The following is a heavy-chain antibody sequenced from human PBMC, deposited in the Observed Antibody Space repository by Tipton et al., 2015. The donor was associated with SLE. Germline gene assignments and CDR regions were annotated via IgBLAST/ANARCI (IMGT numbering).Heavy chain of an antibody. CDR3: ARVSGRDVVVPAAMPLDY. D-gene: IGHD2-2*01. J-gene: IGHJ4*02. CDR1: GFTFDDYA. CDR2: ISWNSGSI. V-gene: IGHV3-9*01. Sequence: SLILSCAASGFTFDDYAMHWVRQAPGKGLEWVSGISWNSGSIGYADSVKGRFTISRDNAKNSLYLQMNSLRAEDTAVYYCARVSGRDVVVPAAMPLDYWGQGTLVTVSS.